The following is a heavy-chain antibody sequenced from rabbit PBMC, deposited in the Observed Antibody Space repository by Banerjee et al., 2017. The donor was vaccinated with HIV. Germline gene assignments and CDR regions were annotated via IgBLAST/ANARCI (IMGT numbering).Heavy chain of an antibody. D-gene: IGHD8-1*01. J-gene: IGHJ4*01. CDR1: GFDFSSYG. Sequence: QEQLVESGGGLVQPGGSLQLSCKASGFDFSSYGVSWVRQGPGKGLEWIGYIDPIFGSTVYASWVNGRFTISRENTQNTLYLQLNSLTVADTATYFCARTGSSYLDLWGTGTLVTV. CDR2: IDPIFGST. CDR3: ARTGSSYLDL. V-gene: IGHV1S47*01.